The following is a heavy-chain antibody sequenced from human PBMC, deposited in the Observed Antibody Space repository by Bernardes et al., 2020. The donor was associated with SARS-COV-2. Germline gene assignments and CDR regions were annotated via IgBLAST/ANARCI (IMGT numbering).Heavy chain of an antibody. CDR2: THKSGST. V-gene: IGHV4-61*09. D-gene: IGHD2-21*01. CDR1: DVSITTGSYY. CDR3: ARDCGAYDCNGTFDY. Sequence: SETLSLTRTVSDVSITTGSYYWTWIRQPAGKGLEWIGQTHKSGSTNYNPSLKSRVTISMDTSKNQFSLKLGSVTAADTAVYYCARDCGAYDCNGTFDYWGQGSLVTVSS. J-gene: IGHJ4*02.